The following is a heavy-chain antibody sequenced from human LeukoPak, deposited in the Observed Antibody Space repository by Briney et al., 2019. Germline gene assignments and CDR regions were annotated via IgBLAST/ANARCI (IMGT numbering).Heavy chain of an antibody. Sequence: GGSLRLSCAASGFTFSSYWTHWVRQAPGKGLVWVSRINSDGSSTSYADSVKGRFTISRDNAKNTLYLQMNSLRAEDTAVYYCARDPLNYYDSSGYSNNWFDPWGQGTLVTVSS. V-gene: IGHV3-74*01. J-gene: IGHJ5*02. CDR3: ARDPLNYYDSSGYSNNWFDP. D-gene: IGHD3-22*01. CDR2: INSDGSST. CDR1: GFTFSSYW.